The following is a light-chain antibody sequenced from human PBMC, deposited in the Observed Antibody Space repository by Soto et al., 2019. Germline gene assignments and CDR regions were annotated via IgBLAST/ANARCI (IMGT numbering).Light chain of an antibody. J-gene: IGLJ2*01. CDR2: SNN. Sequence: QSVLTQPPSASGTPGQRVTISCSGSSSNIGSYTVNWYQQLPGTAPKLLIYSNNQRPSGVPDRFSGSKSGTSASLAISGLQYEDEADYYCAAWDDSLKGVFGGGTQLTVL. CDR1: SSNIGSYT. V-gene: IGLV1-44*01. CDR3: AAWDDSLKGV.